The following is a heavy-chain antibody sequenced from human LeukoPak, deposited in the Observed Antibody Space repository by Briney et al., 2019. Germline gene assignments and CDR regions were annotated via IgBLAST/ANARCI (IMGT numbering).Heavy chain of an antibody. CDR2: ISSSSSYT. D-gene: IGHD2-21*02. V-gene: IGHV3-11*05. J-gene: IGHJ4*02. CDR1: GFTFSNNY. Sequence: GGSLRLPCAASGFTFSNNYMSWIRQTPGKGLEWVSYISSSSSYTNYADSVKGRFTISRGNANNSLYLQMSSLRAEDTAVYFCARGQEVTAIPAAYWGQGTLVTVSS. CDR3: ARGQEVTAIPAAY.